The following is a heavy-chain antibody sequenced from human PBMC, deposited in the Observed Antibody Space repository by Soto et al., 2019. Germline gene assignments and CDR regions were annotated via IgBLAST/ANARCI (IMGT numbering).Heavy chain of an antibody. D-gene: IGHD3-10*01. CDR2: INHSGST. CDR3: ARGGPGDLDP. Sequence: SETLSLTCAVHGGSFSSYYWSWIRQPPGKGLEWIGEINHSGSTNYSPSLKSRVTISVDTSKNQFSLKLSSVTAADTAVYYCARGGPGDLDPWGQGTLVTVSS. J-gene: IGHJ5*02. CDR1: GGSFSSYY. V-gene: IGHV4-34*01.